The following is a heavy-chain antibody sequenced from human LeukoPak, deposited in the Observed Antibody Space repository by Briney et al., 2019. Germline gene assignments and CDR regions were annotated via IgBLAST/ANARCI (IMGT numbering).Heavy chain of an antibody. CDR1: GFTFSSYE. V-gene: IGHV3-48*03. CDR2: ISSSGSTI. J-gene: IGHJ6*04. Sequence: GGSLRLSCAASGFTFSSYEMNWVRQAPGKGLEWVSYISSSGSTIYYADSVKSRFTISRDNAKNSLYLQMNSLRAEDTAVYYCARRSSGGYYYGMDVWGKGTTVTVSS. CDR3: ARRSSGGYYYGMDV. D-gene: IGHD6-6*01.